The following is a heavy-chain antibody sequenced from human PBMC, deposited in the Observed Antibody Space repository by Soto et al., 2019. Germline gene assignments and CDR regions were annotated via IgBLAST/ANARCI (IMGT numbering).Heavy chain of an antibody. V-gene: IGHV3-23*01. CDR1: GFTFSDYA. Sequence: EVHLSESGGGVVQPGGSLRLSCVVSGFTFSDYAMDWVRQAPGKGLEWVSEISATGGTTNYADSVKGRYTISRDNSNITLYLKLTNLRVEDTAMFYCAKVRSAWYGSKNYYFDAWGQGALVTGSS. J-gene: IGHJ4*02. D-gene: IGHD6-19*01. CDR3: AKVRSAWYGSKNYYFDA. CDR2: ISATGGTT.